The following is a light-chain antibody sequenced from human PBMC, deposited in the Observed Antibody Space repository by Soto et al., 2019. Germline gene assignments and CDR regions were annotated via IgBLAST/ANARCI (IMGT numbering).Light chain of an antibody. J-gene: IGLJ1*01. CDR3: CSFAATSTLYV. Sequence: QSALTQTASVSGPPGQSITISCTGTSSDIGDYNYVSWYQHHPGKAPELIIYEVSYRPSGVSARFSGSKSGNTASLTISGLQAEDEADYYCCSFAATSTLYVFGTGTKVTVL. CDR2: EVS. V-gene: IGLV2-14*01. CDR1: SSDIGDYNY.